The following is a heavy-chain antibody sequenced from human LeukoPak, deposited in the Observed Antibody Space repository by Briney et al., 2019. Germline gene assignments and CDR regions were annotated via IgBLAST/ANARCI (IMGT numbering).Heavy chain of an antibody. CDR3: ARIPVVVPAATYGMDV. Sequence: SETLSLTCTVPGGSISSYYWSWIRQPPGKGLEWIGYIYYSGSTNYNPSLKSRVTISVDTSKNQFSLKLSSVTAADTAVYYCARIPVVVPAATYGMDVWGQGTTVTVSS. CDR1: GGSISSYY. J-gene: IGHJ6*02. V-gene: IGHV4-59*01. D-gene: IGHD2-2*01. CDR2: IYYSGST.